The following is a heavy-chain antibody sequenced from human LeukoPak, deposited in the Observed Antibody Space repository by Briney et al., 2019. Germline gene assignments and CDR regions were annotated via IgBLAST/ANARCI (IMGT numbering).Heavy chain of an antibody. CDR2: IGTAGDT. V-gene: IGHV3-13*01. CDR3: AKWRTAHSGYDSEDAFDI. J-gene: IGHJ3*02. D-gene: IGHD5-12*01. CDR1: GFTFSSYD. Sequence: GGSLRLSCAASGFTFSSYDMHWVRQATGKGLEWVSAIGTAGDTYYPGSVKGRFTISRENAKNSLYLQMNSLRAGDTAVYYCAKWRTAHSGYDSEDAFDIWGQGTLVTVSS.